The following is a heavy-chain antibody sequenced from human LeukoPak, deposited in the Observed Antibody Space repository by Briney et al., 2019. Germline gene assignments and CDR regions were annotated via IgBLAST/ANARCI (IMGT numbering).Heavy chain of an antibody. CDR1: GGSITSYY. CDR2: IYYSGNT. V-gene: IGHV4-59*01. CDR3: ARDQPHRALWFGELFVLRGHNWFDP. Sequence: NTSETLSLTCTVSGGSITSYYWSWIRQPPGKGLEWIGYIYYSGNTNYNASLKSRVTISVDTSKKQFSLKLSSVTTADTAVYYCARDQPHRALWFGELFVLRGHNWFDPWGQGTLVTVSS. J-gene: IGHJ5*02. D-gene: IGHD3-10*01.